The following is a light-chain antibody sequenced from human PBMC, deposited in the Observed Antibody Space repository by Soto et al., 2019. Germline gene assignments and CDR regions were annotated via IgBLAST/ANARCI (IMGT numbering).Light chain of an antibody. CDR3: QQFGGSPPSWT. J-gene: IGKJ1*01. V-gene: IGKV3-20*01. CDR2: GAS. Sequence: ESVLTQSPGTLSLSPGERATLSCRASQSVSSNSLAWYQQKPGQAPRLLIYGASSRATGTPDRFSGSGSGTDLTLTISRLEPEDFAVYSCQQFGGSPPSWTFGQGTKVEI. CDR1: QSVSSNS.